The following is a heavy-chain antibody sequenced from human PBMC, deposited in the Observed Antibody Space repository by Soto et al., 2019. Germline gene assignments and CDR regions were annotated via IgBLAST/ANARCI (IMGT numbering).Heavy chain of an antibody. J-gene: IGHJ4*02. V-gene: IGHV3-74*01. CDR2: INSDGSHT. CDR1: GFTFSSYW. CDR3: ASCIAAAVIPLPDY. Sequence: EVQLVESGGGLVQPGGSLRLSCAASGFTFSSYWMHWVRQAPGKGLVWVSRINSDGSHTNYADSGKGRFTISRDNAKNTLFMQMNRLRAAHTAVYYFASCIAAAVIPLPDYLGPGTLVSVPS. D-gene: IGHD6-13*01.